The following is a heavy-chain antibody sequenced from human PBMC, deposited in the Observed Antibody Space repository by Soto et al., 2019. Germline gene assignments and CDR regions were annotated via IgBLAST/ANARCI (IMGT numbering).Heavy chain of an antibody. CDR2: INHSGST. Sequence: SETLSLTCAVYGGSFSGYYWSWIRQPPGKGLEWIGEINHSGSTNYNPSLKSRVTISVDTSKNQFSLKLSSVTAADTAVYYCARGRGFLGILKGGFIDYWGQGTLVTVSS. J-gene: IGHJ4*02. D-gene: IGHD7-27*01. CDR1: GGSFSGYY. CDR3: ARGRGFLGILKGGFIDY. V-gene: IGHV4-34*01.